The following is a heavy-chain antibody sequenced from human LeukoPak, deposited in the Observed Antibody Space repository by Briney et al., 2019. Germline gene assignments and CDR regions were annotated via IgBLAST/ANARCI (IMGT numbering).Heavy chain of an antibody. Sequence: GGSLRLSCAASGFTFSSYAMHWVRQAPGKGLEYVSAISSNGDSTYYVNSVKARFTISRDNSKNTLFLQMGSLRADDMAVYYCASSPPTGTTWYFDLWGRGTLVTVSS. D-gene: IGHD1-7*01. V-gene: IGHV3-64*01. CDR3: ASSPPTGTTWYFDL. CDR1: GFTFSSYA. CDR2: ISSNGDST. J-gene: IGHJ2*01.